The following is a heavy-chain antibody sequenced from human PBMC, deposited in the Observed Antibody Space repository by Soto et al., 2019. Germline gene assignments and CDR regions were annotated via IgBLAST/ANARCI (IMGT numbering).Heavy chain of an antibody. CDR1: GGSIRNPSCY. CDR3: AGVTFRSAAASHGRSNWLGP. D-gene: IGHD3-3*01. Sequence: SETLSLTCTVSGGSIRNPSCYWGWVRQPPGKGLEWIGDIFYTGRASYSASLKSRVTISVDTSKEQFSLNLTSVTAADTAVYFCAGVTFRSAAASHGRSNWLGPWAPGTLVIVSA. CDR2: IFYTGRA. J-gene: IGHJ5*02. V-gene: IGHV4-39*01.